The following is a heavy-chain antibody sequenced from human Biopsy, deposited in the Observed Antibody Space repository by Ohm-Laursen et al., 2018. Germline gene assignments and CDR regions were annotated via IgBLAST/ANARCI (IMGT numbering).Heavy chain of an antibody. D-gene: IGHD3-3*01. CDR1: GGPSSNYA. V-gene: IGHV1-69*04. CDR2: IVPILGHL. CDR3: AADADGYYTEFDY. Sequence: SSVKVSCKPSGGPSSNYAFSWVRQAPGQGLEWVGRIVPILGHLNYAQRFQSRVSITADKSTTYVYMELSRLTSGDTAVYYCAADADGYYTEFDYWGPGTLVTVSS. J-gene: IGHJ4*02.